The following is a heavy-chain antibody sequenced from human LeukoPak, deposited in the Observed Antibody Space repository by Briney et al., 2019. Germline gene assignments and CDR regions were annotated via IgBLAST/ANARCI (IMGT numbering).Heavy chain of an antibody. D-gene: IGHD6-19*01. CDR1: GDSVSSNSVT. CDR3: ARAHGGYSSGWYDFDY. J-gene: IGHJ4*02. CDR2: TYYRSTWYN. Sequence: SQTLSLTCAISGDSVSSNSVTWNWIRQSPSRGLEWLGRTYYRSTWYNDYAVSVRGRITVNPDTSKNQFSLQLNSVTPEDTAVYYCARAHGGYSSGWYDFDYWGQGTLVTVSS. V-gene: IGHV6-1*01.